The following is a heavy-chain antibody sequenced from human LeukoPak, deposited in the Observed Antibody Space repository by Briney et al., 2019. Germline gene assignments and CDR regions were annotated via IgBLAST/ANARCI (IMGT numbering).Heavy chain of an antibody. CDR1: GFTLDDYA. V-gene: IGHV3-43*02. Sequence: GGSLRLSCAASGFTLDDYAMHWVRHAPGKGLEWVSLISGDGGSTYYADSVKGRFTISRDNSKNSLYLQMNSLRTEDTALYYCTKHADYGDYVGWYDPWGQGTLVTVSS. CDR2: ISGDGGST. J-gene: IGHJ5*02. CDR3: TKHADYGDYVGWYDP. D-gene: IGHD4-17*01.